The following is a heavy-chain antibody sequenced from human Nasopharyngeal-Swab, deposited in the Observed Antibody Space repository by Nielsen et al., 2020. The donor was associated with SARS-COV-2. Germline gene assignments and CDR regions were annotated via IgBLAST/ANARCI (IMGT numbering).Heavy chain of an antibody. CDR3: TRGLGRHSL. Sequence: SETLSLTCAVYGGSFSGYYWTWIRQPPGKGLEWIGEITHDGSNNYNPSLKSRVAISLDTLKNQFSLRLNSVTAADTAVYYCTRGLGRHSLWGQGTLVTASS. CDR1: GGSFSGYY. V-gene: IGHV4-34*01. D-gene: IGHD1-26*01. CDR2: ITHDGSN. J-gene: IGHJ4*02.